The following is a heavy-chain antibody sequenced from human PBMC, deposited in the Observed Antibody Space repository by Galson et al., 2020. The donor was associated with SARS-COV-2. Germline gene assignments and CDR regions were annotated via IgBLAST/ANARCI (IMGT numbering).Heavy chain of an antibody. Sequence: LSLTCAASGFTVSSNYMSWVCQAPGKGREGVSVIYSGGSTYYADSVKGRITISRHNSKNTLYLQMNSLRAEDTAVDYCARVKFGGYSSSWYLRRPANYYYGMDVWGQGTTVTVFS. CDR1: GFTVSSNY. J-gene: IGHJ6*01. D-gene: IGHD6-13*01. V-gene: IGHV3-53*04. CDR2: IYSGGST. CDR3: ARVKFGGYSSSWYLRRPANYYYGMDV.